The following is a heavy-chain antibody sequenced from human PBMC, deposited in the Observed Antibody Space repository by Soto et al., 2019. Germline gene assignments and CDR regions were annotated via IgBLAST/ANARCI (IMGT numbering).Heavy chain of an antibody. CDR1: GGSISSYY. CDR2: IYYSGST. Sequence: SETLSLTCTVSGGSISSYYWSWIRQPPGKGLEWIGYIYYSGSTNYNPSLKSRVTISVDTSKNQFSLKLSSVTAADTAVYYCVREGTGSQQEYYYYYGMDVWGQGTTVTVSS. CDR3: VREGTGSQQEYYYYYGMDV. V-gene: IGHV4-59*01. D-gene: IGHD3-10*01. J-gene: IGHJ6*02.